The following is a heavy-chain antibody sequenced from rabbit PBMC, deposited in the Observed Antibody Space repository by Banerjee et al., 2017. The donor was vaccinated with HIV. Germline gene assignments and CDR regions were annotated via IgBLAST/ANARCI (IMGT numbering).Heavy chain of an antibody. CDR2: IAAGGSGST. D-gene: IGHD1-1*01. J-gene: IGHJ4*01. CDR1: GFSFSSSYW. V-gene: IGHV1S45*01. Sequence: QQQLVESGGGLVKPGASLTLTCTASGFSFSSSYWICWVRQAPGKGLEWIACIAAGGSGSTYYASWAKGRFTISKASSTTVTLQMTSLTAADTATYFCARDNASSSGVYFNLWGPGTLVTVS. CDR3: ARDNASSSGVYFNL.